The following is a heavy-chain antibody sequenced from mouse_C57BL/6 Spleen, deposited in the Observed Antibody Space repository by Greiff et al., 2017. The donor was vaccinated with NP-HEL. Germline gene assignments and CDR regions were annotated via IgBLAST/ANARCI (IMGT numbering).Heavy chain of an antibody. CDR2: IDPENGDT. Sequence: EVQLQQSGAELVRPGASVKLSCTASGFNIKDDYMHWVKQRPEQGLEWIGWIDPENGDTEYAPKFQGKATITADTSSNTAYLQLSSLTSEDTAVYYSTTGNYYIDYWGQGTTLTVSS. CDR3: TTGNYYIDY. D-gene: IGHD2-1*01. V-gene: IGHV14-4*01. J-gene: IGHJ2*01. CDR1: GFNIKDDY.